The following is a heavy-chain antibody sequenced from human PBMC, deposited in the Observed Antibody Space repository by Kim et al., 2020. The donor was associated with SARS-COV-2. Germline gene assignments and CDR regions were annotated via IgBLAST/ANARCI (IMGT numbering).Heavy chain of an antibody. Sequence: GGSLRLSCAASGFTFSSYAMHWVRQAPGKGLEWVAVISYDGRNKYYADSVKGRFTISRDNSKNTLYLQMNSLRADDTAVYYCARGLYDILTGYLDYWGQGTRVTVSA. D-gene: IGHD3-9*01. J-gene: IGHJ4*02. CDR3: ARGLYDILTGYLDY. CDR2: ISYDGRNK. V-gene: IGHV3-30*04. CDR1: GFTFSSYA.